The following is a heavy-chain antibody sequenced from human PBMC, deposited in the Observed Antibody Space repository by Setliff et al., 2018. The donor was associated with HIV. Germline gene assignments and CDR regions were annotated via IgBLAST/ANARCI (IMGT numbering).Heavy chain of an antibody. CDR2: INHSGST. D-gene: IGHD5-18*01. J-gene: IGHJ4*02. CDR1: NGSFSGYY. Sequence: SETLSLTCAVYNGSFSGYYWTWIRQPPGKGLEWIGEINHSGSTNYSPSLKSRVTISVDASRNQFSLRLSSVTAADTAVYYCAAWGPRYSYAPYFFGSWGQGTLVTVSS. CDR3: AAWGPRYSYAPYFFGS. V-gene: IGHV4-34*01.